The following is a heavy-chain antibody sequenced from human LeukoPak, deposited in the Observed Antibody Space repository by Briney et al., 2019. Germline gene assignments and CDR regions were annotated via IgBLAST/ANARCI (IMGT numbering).Heavy chain of an antibody. D-gene: IGHD2-15*01. CDR2: IYSGGST. Sequence: GSLRLSCAASGFTVSSNYMSWVRQAPGKGLEWVSVIYSGGSTYYADSVKGRFTISRDNSKNTLYLQMSSLRAEDTAVYFCASGNYFDYWGQGTLVAVSS. CDR3: ASGNYFDY. V-gene: IGHV3-53*01. J-gene: IGHJ4*02. CDR1: GFTVSSNY.